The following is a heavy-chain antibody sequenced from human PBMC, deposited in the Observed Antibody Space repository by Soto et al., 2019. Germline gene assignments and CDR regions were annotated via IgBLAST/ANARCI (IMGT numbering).Heavy chain of an antibody. CDR2: IRAYNGNT. J-gene: IGHJ3*02. D-gene: IGHD6-19*01. CDR3: ARVHSSGWYEGAFDI. V-gene: IGHV1-18*04. CDR1: GYTFTSYG. Sequence: ASVKVSCNASGYTFTSYGISCVRHAPGQGLEWMGWIRAYNGNTNYAQKIQGRVTMTTDTSTSTAYMELRSLRSDDTAVYYCARVHSSGWYEGAFDIWGQGTMVTVSS.